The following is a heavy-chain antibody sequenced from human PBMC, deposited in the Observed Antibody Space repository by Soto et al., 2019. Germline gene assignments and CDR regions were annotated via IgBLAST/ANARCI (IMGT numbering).Heavy chain of an antibody. Sequence: SETLSLTCAVYGGSISGYYWSWIRQPPGKGLEWIGEINHSGSTNYNPSLKSRVTISVDTSKNQFSLKLSSVTAADTAVYYCARGIRRGYSYGYYYYGMDVWGQGTTVTVSS. CDR2: INHSGST. V-gene: IGHV4-34*01. J-gene: IGHJ6*02. D-gene: IGHD5-18*01. CDR1: GGSISGYY. CDR3: ARGIRRGYSYGYYYYGMDV.